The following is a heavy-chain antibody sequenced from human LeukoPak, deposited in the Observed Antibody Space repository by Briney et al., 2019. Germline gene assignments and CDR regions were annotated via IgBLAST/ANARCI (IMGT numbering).Heavy chain of an antibody. CDR3: ARDVDTAVDPNFDY. Sequence: SETLSLTCTVSGGSISSSSYYWGWIRQPPGKGLEWIGSIYYSGRTYYNPSLKSRVTISVDTSKNQFSLKLSSVTAADTAVYYCARDVDTAVDPNFDYWGQGTLVTVSS. J-gene: IGHJ4*02. D-gene: IGHD5-18*01. CDR2: IYYSGRT. CDR1: GGSISSSSYY. V-gene: IGHV4-39*07.